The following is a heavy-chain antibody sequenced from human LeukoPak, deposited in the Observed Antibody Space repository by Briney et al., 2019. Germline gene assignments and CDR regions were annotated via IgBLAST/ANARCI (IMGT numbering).Heavy chain of an antibody. D-gene: IGHD1-26*01. CDR2: INPSGGST. Sequence: GASVKVSCKASGYTFTSYYMHWVRQAPGQGLEWMGIINPSGGSTSYAQKFQGRVTMTRDTFTSTVYMELSSLRSEDTAVYYCAWASGSYYSIDYWGQGTLVTVSS. CDR1: GYTFTSYY. CDR3: AWASGSYYSIDY. V-gene: IGHV1-46*03. J-gene: IGHJ4*02.